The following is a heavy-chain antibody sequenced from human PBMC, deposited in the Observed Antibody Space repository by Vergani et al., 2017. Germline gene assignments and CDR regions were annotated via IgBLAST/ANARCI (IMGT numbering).Heavy chain of an antibody. CDR2: FDPEDGET. D-gene: IGHD3-10*01. CDR1: GYTLTELS. CDR3: ATGPVTMVRGVIKKGYYFDY. Sequence: QVQLVQSGAEVKKPGASVKVSCKVSGYTLTELSMHWVRQAPGKGLEWMGGFDPEDGETIYAQKFQGRVTMTEDTSTETAYMELSSLISEDTAVYYCATGPVTMVRGVIKKGYYFDYWGQGTLVTVSS. V-gene: IGHV1-24*01. J-gene: IGHJ4*02.